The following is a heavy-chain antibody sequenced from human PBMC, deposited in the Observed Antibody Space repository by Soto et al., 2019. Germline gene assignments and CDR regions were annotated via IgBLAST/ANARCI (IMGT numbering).Heavy chain of an antibody. CDR3: ARVGGDDYVWGSYRSRDYYGMDV. Sequence: QVQLVQSGAEVKKPGSSVKVSCKASGGTFSSYAISWVRQAPGQGLEWMGGIIPIFGTANYAQKFQGRVTITGDESTSTAYRERSSLRSEDTAVYYCARVGGDDYVWGSYRSRDYYGMDVWGQGTTVTVSS. CDR2: IIPIFGTA. D-gene: IGHD3-16*02. J-gene: IGHJ6*02. CDR1: GGTFSSYA. V-gene: IGHV1-69*01.